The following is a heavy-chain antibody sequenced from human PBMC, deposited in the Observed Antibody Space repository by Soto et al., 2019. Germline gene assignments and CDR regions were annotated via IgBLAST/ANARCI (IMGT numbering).Heavy chain of an antibody. D-gene: IGHD6-13*01. J-gene: IGHJ6*02. CDR2: IDPSDSYT. CDR1: GYSFTSYW. Sequence: EVQLVQSGAEVKKPGESLRISCKGSGYSFTSYWISWVRQMPGKGLEWMGRIDPSDSYTNYSPSFQGHVTISADKSISTAYLQWSSLKASDTAMYYCAGHRFPGYSSSWSEGLYGMDVWGQGTTVTVSS. CDR3: AGHRFPGYSSSWSEGLYGMDV. V-gene: IGHV5-10-1*03.